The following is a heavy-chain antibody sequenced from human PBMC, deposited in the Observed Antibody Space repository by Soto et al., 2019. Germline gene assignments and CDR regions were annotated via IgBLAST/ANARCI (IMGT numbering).Heavy chain of an antibody. Sequence: EVQLVESGGGLVKPGGSLRLSCAASGFTFSSYSMNWVRQAPGKGLEWVSSISSSSSYIYYADSVKGRFTISRDNAKNSLYLQMNSLRAEDTAVYYCVRADMVSYGMDVWGQGTTVTVSS. CDR2: ISSSSSYI. D-gene: IGHD3-10*01. CDR3: VRADMVSYGMDV. V-gene: IGHV3-21*01. CDR1: GFTFSSYS. J-gene: IGHJ6*02.